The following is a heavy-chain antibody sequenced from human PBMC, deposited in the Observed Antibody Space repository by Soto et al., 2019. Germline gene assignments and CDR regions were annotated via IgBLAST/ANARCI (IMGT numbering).Heavy chain of an antibody. D-gene: IGHD6-25*01. Sequence: QVQLQQWGAGLLKPSETLSLTCAVYGGSFSGYYWGWIRQPPGKGLAGIGEINHSGSTNYNPSLKSRVTISVDTSKNQCSLKLSSVTAADTAVYYCARISPCGAEEGCDWFDPWGQGTLVTVSS. V-gene: IGHV4-34*01. CDR1: GGSFSGYY. CDR2: INHSGST. J-gene: IGHJ5*02. CDR3: ARISPCGAEEGCDWFDP.